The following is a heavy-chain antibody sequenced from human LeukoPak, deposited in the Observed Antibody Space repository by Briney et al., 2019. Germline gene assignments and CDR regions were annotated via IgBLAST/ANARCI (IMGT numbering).Heavy chain of an antibody. CDR3: VRGGFSLDR. J-gene: IGHJ5*02. CDR1: GFTFNTYW. V-gene: IGHV3-7*01. CDR2: INEDGREK. Sequence: TGGSLRLSCAASGFTFNTYWMTWVRQAPGKGLEWVANINEDGREKYYVDSVKGRIFISRDNARHSLYLRMNSPRAEDTAVYYCVRGGFSLDRWGQGTLVTVSS. D-gene: IGHD3-10*01.